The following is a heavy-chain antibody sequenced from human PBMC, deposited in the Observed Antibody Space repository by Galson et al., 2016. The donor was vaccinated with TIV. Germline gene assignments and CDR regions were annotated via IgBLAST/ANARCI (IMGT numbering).Heavy chain of an antibody. D-gene: IGHD1-14*01. CDR1: GFTFGVYV. J-gene: IGHJ4*02. Sequence: LRLSCAASGFTFGVYVMTWVRQAPGKGLEWMSNISGSGGSVSYADSVKGRFTISRDNSKYTLYLQMNGLRADDTAVYYCAKSGTNLIDYWGQGTLVSVFS. CDR2: ISGSGGSV. V-gene: IGHV3-23*01. CDR3: AKSGTNLIDY.